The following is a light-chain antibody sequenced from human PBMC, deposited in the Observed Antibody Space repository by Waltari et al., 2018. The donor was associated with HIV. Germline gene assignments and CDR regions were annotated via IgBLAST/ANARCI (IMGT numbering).Light chain of an antibody. V-gene: IGKV1-16*02. CDR1: QRINKY. CDR2: AAS. Sequence: DIQLTQSPSSLPAPLRERATITCLPSQRINKYLVRLQQKPGRAPRSLIYAASSLQSGVPSKFSGSGSGTDFTLTISSLQPEDFAAYYCQQYQNYPITFGQGTRLEIE. CDR3: QQYQNYPIT. J-gene: IGKJ5*01.